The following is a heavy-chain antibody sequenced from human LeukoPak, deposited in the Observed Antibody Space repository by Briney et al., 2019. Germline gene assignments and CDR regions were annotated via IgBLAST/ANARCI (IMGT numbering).Heavy chain of an antibody. Sequence: SETLSLTCTVSGGSISSYYWSWIRQPPGKGLEWIGYIYYSGSTNYNPSLKSRVTMSVDTPKNQFSLRLRSVTAADTAVYYCARQIASAGTAGFDFWGQGALVTVSS. CDR1: GGSISSYY. D-gene: IGHD6-13*01. CDR2: IYYSGST. CDR3: ARQIASAGTAGFDF. V-gene: IGHV4-59*12. J-gene: IGHJ4*02.